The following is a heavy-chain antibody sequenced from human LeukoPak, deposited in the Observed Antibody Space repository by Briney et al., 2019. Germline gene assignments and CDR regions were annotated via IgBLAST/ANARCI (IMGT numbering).Heavy chain of an antibody. CDR2: INPSGGST. Sequence: ASVKVSCKASGYTFTSYYMHWVRQAPGQGLEWMGIINPSGGSTSYAQKFQGRVTITTDESTSTAYMELSSLRSEDTAVYYCARLTATWGYWGQGALVTVSS. J-gene: IGHJ4*02. V-gene: IGHV1-46*01. D-gene: IGHD7-27*01. CDR3: ARLTATWGY. CDR1: GYTFTSYY.